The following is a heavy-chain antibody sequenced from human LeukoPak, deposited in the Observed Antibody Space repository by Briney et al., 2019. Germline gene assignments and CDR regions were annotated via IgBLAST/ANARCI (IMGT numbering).Heavy chain of an antibody. CDR2: IYYSGST. D-gene: IGHD3-22*01. V-gene: IGHV4-59*01. CDR3: ARDFEAYDSSGYYHTLDY. CDR1: GGSISSYY. Sequence: SETLSLTCTVSGGSISSYYWSWIRQPPGKGLEWIGYIYYSGSTNYNPSLKSRVTISVDTSKNQFSLKLSSVTAADTAVYYCARDFEAYDSSGYYHTLDYWGQGTLVTVSS. J-gene: IGHJ4*02.